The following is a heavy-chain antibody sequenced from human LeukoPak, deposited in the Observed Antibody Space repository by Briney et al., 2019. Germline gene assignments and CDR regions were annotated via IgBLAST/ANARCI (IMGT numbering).Heavy chain of an antibody. V-gene: IGHV3-30*18. CDR3: AKDRGTARANYYYGMNV. CDR2: ISYDGSNK. J-gene: IGHJ6*02. CDR1: GFTFSSYG. Sequence: GGSLRLSCAASGFTFSSYGMHWVRQAPGKGLEWVAVISYDGSNKYYADSVKGRFTISRDNSKNTLYLQMNSLRAEDTAVYYCAKDRGTARANYYYGMNVWGQGTTVTVSS. D-gene: IGHD5-18*01.